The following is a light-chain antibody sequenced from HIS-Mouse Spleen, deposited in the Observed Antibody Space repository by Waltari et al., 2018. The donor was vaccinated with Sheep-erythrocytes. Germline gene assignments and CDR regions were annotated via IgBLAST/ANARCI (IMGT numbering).Light chain of an antibody. CDR1: SSHVGGYHY. V-gene: IGLV2-14*03. CDR3: CSYAGSSTPWV. J-gene: IGLJ3*02. Sequence: QSALTQPASVSGSPGQSITISCTGTSSHVGGYHYVSWYQHHPGKAPKLMIYDVSNRPSGVSNRFSGSKSGNTASLTISGLQAEDEADYYCCSYAGSSTPWVFGGGTKLTVL. CDR2: DVS.